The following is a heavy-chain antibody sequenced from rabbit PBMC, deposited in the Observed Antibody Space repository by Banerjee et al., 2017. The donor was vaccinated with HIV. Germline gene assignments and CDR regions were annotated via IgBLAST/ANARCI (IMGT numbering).Heavy chain of an antibody. CDR2: INTGSSGAT. V-gene: IGHV1S45*01. CDR3: ARDLAGVIGWNFNL. Sequence: QEQLEESGGGLVKPEGSLTLTCKASGFSFSNKYVMCWVRQAPGKGLEWIACINTGSSGATAYANWAKGRFTISKTSSTTVTLQMTSLTAADTATYFCARDLAGVIGWNFNLWGQGTLFTVS. J-gene: IGHJ4*01. D-gene: IGHD4-1*01. CDR1: GFSFSNKYV.